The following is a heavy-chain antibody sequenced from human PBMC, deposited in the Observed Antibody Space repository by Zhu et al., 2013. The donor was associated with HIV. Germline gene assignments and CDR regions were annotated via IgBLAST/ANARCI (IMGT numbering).Heavy chain of an antibody. D-gene: IGHD3-22*01. J-gene: IGHJ2*01. CDR1: GGTFSSCA. V-gene: IGHV1-69*01. Sequence: QVQLVQSGAEVKKPGSSVKVSCKASGGTFSSCAISWVRQAPGQGLEWMGGIIPIFGTANYAQKFQGRVTITADESTSTAYMELSSLRSEDTAVYYCATVTPGGPYYDSSGYDYWYFDLWGRGTLVTVSS. CDR3: ATVTPGGPYYDSSGYDYWYFDL. CDR2: IIPIFGTA.